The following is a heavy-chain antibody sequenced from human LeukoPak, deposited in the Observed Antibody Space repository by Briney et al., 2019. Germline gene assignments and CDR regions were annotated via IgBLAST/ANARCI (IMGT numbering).Heavy chain of an antibody. CDR2: INYSGST. V-gene: IGHV4-39*07. J-gene: IGHJ6*03. D-gene: IGHD2-15*01. CDR1: GGSISSSSYH. Sequence: SETLSLTCTVSGGSISSSSYHWGWIRQPPGKGLEWIGSINYSGSTYYNPSLKSRVTISVDRSKNQFSLKLSSVTAADTAVYYCARGYCSGGSCYSSYYYSYMDVWGKGTTVTVSS. CDR3: ARGYCSGGSCYSSYYYSYMDV.